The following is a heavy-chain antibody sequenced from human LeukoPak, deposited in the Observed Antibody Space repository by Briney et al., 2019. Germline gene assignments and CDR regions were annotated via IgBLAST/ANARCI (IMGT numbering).Heavy chain of an antibody. J-gene: IGHJ4*02. CDR2: INPNSGGT. Sequence: SVTVSCKSSGYTFTGYYMHWVRQPRGQGLEWMGWINPNSGGTNYAQKFQGRVTMTRDTSISKAYMELSRLRSDATAVYYCARAVYSGSYYVGYWGEGTLVTVSS. D-gene: IGHD1-26*01. CDR1: GYTFTGYY. CDR3: ARAVYSGSYYVGY. V-gene: IGHV1-2*02.